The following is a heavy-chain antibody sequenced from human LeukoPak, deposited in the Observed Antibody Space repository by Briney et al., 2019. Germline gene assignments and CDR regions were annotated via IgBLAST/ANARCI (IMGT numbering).Heavy chain of an antibody. CDR1: GFTFSSSG. CDR3: AKDRDRLWFGEFLGY. D-gene: IGHD3-10*01. V-gene: IGHV3-30*18. J-gene: IGHJ4*02. CDR2: ISFEGSHK. Sequence: GGSLRLSCAASGFTFSSSGMHWVRQAPGKGLEWVAVISFEGSHKYYADSVKGRFTISRDNSKNTLYLQMNSLRIEDTAVYYCAKDRDRLWFGEFLGYWGQGTLVTVSS.